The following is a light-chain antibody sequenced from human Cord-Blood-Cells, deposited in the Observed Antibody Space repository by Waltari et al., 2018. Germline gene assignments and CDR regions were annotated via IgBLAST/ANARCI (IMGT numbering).Light chain of an antibody. V-gene: IGLV3-27*01. CDR2: NDS. CDR1: VLAKTY. CDR3: YSAADNNLWV. Sequence: SYELTQPSSASVSPRQTARITCSGDVLAKTYARWFQQKPGQAPVLVISNDSERPSGIPERFSGSSSGTTVTLTISGAQVEDEADYYCYSAADNNLWVFGGGTKLTVL. J-gene: IGLJ3*02.